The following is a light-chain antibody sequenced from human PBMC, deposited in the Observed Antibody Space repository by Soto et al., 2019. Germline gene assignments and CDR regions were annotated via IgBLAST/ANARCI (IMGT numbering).Light chain of an antibody. V-gene: IGLV2-14*01. Sequence: QSALTQPASVSGSPGQSITISCTGTSSDVGGYNYVSWYQQHPVKAPKLMIYDVSNRPSGVSNRFSGSKSGNTASLTISGLQAEYEADYYCSSYTSSSTLVVFGGGTQLTVL. CDR1: SSDVGGYNY. CDR2: DVS. J-gene: IGLJ2*01. CDR3: SSYTSSSTLVV.